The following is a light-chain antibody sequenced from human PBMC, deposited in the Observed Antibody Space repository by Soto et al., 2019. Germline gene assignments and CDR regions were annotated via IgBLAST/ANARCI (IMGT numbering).Light chain of an antibody. CDR1: ISDVGGYNY. CDR2: DVT. V-gene: IGLV2-14*01. Sequence: QSALTQPASVSGSPGQSITISCTGAISDVGGYNYVSWYQHHPGKAPKLMIYDVTNRPSGVSPRFSASKSGNTASLTISGLQAEDEADYYCSSYTSGSTLVVFGGGTQLTVL. CDR3: SSYTSGSTLVV. J-gene: IGLJ3*02.